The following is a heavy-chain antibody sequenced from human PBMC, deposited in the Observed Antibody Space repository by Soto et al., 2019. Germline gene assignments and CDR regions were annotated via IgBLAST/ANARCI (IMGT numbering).Heavy chain of an antibody. V-gene: IGHV2-70*04. CDR1: GFSLSTSKMR. D-gene: IGHD1-26*01. CDR2: IDWDDDK. CDR3: ARMGGSLKNYFDY. Sequence: SGPTLVNPTQTLTLTCTFSGFSLSTSKMRVSWIRQPPGKALGWLARIDWDDDKFYSTSLKTRLTISKDTFKNQVVLTMTNMDSVDTATYYCARMGGSLKNYFDYWGKGTLVTVSS. J-gene: IGHJ4*02.